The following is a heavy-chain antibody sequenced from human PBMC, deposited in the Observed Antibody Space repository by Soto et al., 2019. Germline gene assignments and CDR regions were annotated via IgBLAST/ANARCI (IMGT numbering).Heavy chain of an antibody. V-gene: IGHV1-8*01. J-gene: IGHJ4*02. Sequence: ASVKVSCKTSGYSFTSHDINWVRQASGQGPEWMGWMNPDSGDTGYAQNFQGRVTMTRNTFTRTAYMELSSLTSDDTAVYYCARVGYSRGWSHFNYWGQETLFTVS. CDR3: ARVGYSRGWSHFNY. D-gene: IGHD6-19*01. CDR2: MNPDSGDT. CDR1: GYSFTSHD.